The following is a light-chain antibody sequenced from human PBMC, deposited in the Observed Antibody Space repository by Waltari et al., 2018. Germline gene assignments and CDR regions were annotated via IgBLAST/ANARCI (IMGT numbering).Light chain of an antibody. CDR2: GAS. J-gene: IGKJ2*01. CDR1: EGISIN. V-gene: IGKV3-20*01. CDR3: QQYGSSPRYT. Sequence: TQSPATLSVSLGERVPLTCRAREGISINFAWYQQKPGQPPRLIIHGASKRATGVPDRFSGSGSGTDFTLTISRLEPEDFAVYYCQQYGSSPRYTFGQGTKLEIK.